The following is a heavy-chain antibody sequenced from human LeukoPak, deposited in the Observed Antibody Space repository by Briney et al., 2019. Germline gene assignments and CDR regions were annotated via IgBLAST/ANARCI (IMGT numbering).Heavy chain of an antibody. J-gene: IGHJ4*02. CDR2: IRYDGSDE. CDR3: AKVGSYYDSDQ. CDR1: GFTFSSYG. Sequence: GGSLRLSCAASGFTFSSYGMHWVRQAPGKGLEWVAFIRYDGSDEYYGDSVRGRFTISRDNLQDTLYLQMNSLRTEDTALYYCAKVGSYYDSDQWGQGTLVTVSS. D-gene: IGHD1-26*01. V-gene: IGHV3-30*02.